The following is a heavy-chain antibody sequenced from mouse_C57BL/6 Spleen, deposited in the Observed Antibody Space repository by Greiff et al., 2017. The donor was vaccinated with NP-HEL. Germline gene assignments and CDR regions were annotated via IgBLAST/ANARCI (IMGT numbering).Heavy chain of an antibody. CDR2: IDPETGGT. D-gene: IGHD1-1*01. Sequence: VQLQQSGAELVRPGASVTLSCKASGYTFTDYEMHWVKQTPVHGLEWIGAIDPETGGTAYNQKFKGKAILTADKSSSTAYMELRSLTSEDSAVYYCTRYYYGSSYGDWYFDVWGTGTTVTVSS. CDR1: GYTFTDYE. V-gene: IGHV1-15*01. J-gene: IGHJ1*03. CDR3: TRYYYGSSYGDWYFDV.